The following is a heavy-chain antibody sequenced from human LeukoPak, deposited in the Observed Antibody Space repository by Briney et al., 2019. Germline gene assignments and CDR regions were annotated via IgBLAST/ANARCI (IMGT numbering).Heavy chain of an antibody. CDR1: GGSISSYY. CDR2: IYYSGST. Sequence: PSETLSLTCTVSGGSISSYYWSWIRQPPGKGLEWIGYIYYSGSTNYNPSLKSRVTISVDTSKNQFSLKLSSVTAADTAVYYCARLRATLTVVVTLFDSWGQGTLVTVSS. D-gene: IGHD3-22*01. J-gene: IGHJ4*02. V-gene: IGHV4-59*08. CDR3: ARLRATLTVVVTLFDS.